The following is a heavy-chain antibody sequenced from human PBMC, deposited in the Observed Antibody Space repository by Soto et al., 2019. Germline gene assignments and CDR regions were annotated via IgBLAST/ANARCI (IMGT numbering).Heavy chain of an antibody. Sequence: PSETLSLTCSVSGDSISTVDYFWAWIRQPPGQALEYIGYIYKSTTTYYNPSFESRVAISLDTSKSQFSLTVTSVTVADTAVYFCARGRYCLTGRCFPNWFDSWGQGTLVTVSS. CDR1: GDSISTVDYF. J-gene: IGHJ5*01. CDR2: IYKSTTT. CDR3: ARGRYCLTGRCFPNWFDS. D-gene: IGHD2-15*01. V-gene: IGHV4-30-4*01.